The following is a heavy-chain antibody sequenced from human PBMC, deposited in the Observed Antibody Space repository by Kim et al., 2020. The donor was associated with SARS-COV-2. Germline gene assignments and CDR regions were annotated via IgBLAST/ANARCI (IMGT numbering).Heavy chain of an antibody. D-gene: IGHD6-13*01. CDR2: ISSSSSYI. CDR1: GFTFSSYS. Sequence: GGSLRLSCAASGFTFSSYSMNWVRQAPGKGLEWVSSISSSSSYIYYADSVKGRFTISRDNAKNSLYLQMNSLRAEDTAVYYCARGIAAAGTDYWGQGTLVTVSS. V-gene: IGHV3-21*01. CDR3: ARGIAAAGTDY. J-gene: IGHJ4*02.